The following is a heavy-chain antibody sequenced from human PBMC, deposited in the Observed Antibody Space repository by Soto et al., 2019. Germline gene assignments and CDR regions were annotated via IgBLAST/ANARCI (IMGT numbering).Heavy chain of an antibody. CDR2: IYYSGST. V-gene: IGHV4-31*03. D-gene: IGHD2-21*02. CDR1: GGSISSGGYY. J-gene: IGHJ6*02. Sequence: SETLSLTCTVSGGSISSGGYYWSWIRQHPGKGLEWIGYIYYSGSTYYNPSLKSRVTISVDTSKNQFSLKLSSVTAADTAVYYCARVPVVVTATPPYYYYGMDVWGQGTTVTVSS. CDR3: ARVPVVVTATPPYYYYGMDV.